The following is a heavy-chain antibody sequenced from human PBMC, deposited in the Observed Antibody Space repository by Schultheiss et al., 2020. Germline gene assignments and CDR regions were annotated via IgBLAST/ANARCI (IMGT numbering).Heavy chain of an antibody. V-gene: IGHV3-21*01. J-gene: IGHJ4*02. CDR1: GFTFSSYS. CDR2: ISSSSSYI. CDR3: ARDGDSYVQLNYHFDY. D-gene: IGHD1-7*01. Sequence: GGSLRLSCAASGFTFSSYSMNWVRQAPGKGLEWVSSISSSSSYIYYTDSVKGRFTISRDNAKNSLYLQMNSLRAEDSAVYYCARDGDSYVQLNYHFDYWGQGTLVTVSS.